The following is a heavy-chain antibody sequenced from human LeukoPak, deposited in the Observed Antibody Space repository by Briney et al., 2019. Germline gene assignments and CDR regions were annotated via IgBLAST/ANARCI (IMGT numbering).Heavy chain of an antibody. V-gene: IGHV1-2*02. Sequence: ASMKVSCKASEYIFTDYYIHWVRQAPGQGLEWMGWINPNSGGTNYAQKFQGRVTMTRDTSISTAYMELSRLRSDDTAVYYCARGDMTTEIDYWGQGTLVTVSS. CDR3: ARGDMTTEIDY. D-gene: IGHD4-17*01. CDR2: INPNSGGT. J-gene: IGHJ4*02. CDR1: EYIFTDYY.